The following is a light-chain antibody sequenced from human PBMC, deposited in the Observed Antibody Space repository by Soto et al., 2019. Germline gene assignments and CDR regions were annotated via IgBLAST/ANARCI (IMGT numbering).Light chain of an antibody. V-gene: IGKV1-12*01. CDR2: AAT. Sequence: DIQMTQSPSHVSASVGDRVSITCRASQDIRSWLAWYQQRPGKAPKLLIYAATILQSGVPSRFSGSGSGTAFTLTISNLQPEDFAVYYCQQYGSSGTFGQGTKVEIK. CDR1: QDIRSW. CDR3: QQYGSSGT. J-gene: IGKJ1*01.